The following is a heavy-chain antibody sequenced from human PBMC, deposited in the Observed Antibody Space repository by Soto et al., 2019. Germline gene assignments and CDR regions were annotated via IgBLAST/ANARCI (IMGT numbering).Heavy chain of an antibody. CDR3: ASYSRGWYDVIY. D-gene: IGHD6-19*01. CDR1: GDSVSSGSYF. Sequence: QVQLQESGPGLVKPSETLSLTCTVSGDSVSSGSYFWSWIRQPPGRGLEWIGYIYYSGSTNYNPSLKSRVTISVDTSKNQFSLKLSSVTAADTAVYYCASYSRGWYDVIYWGQGTLVTVSS. J-gene: IGHJ4*02. CDR2: IYYSGST. V-gene: IGHV4-61*01.